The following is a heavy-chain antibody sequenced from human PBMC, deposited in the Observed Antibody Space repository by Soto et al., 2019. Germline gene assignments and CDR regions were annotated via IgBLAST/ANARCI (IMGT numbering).Heavy chain of an antibody. CDR3: AGYYYDSSDDI. CDR1: GGSISSYY. V-gene: IGHV4-59*01. Sequence: PSETLSLTCTVSGGSISSYYWSWIRQPPGKGLEWIGYIYYSGSTNYNPSLKSRVTISVDTSKNQFSLKLSSVTAADTAVYYCAGYYYDSSDDIWGQGTMVTVSS. D-gene: IGHD3-22*01. J-gene: IGHJ3*02. CDR2: IYYSGST.